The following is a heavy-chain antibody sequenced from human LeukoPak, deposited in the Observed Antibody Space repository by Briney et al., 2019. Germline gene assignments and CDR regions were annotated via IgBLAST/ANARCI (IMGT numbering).Heavy chain of an antibody. CDR1: GFTFSSYA. Sequence: PGGSLRLSCAASGFTFSSYAMSWARHPPGKGLEWVSAISGSGGSTYYADSVKGRFTISRDNSKNTLYLQMNSLRAEETAVYYCAKGRGGYSGYVAWSYFDYWGQGTLVTVSS. CDR2: ISGSGGST. J-gene: IGHJ4*02. D-gene: IGHD5-12*01. V-gene: IGHV3-23*01. CDR3: AKGRGGYSGYVAWSYFDY.